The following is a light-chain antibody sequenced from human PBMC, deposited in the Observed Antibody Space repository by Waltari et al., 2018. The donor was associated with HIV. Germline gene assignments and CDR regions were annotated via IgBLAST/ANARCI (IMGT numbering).Light chain of an antibody. V-gene: IGKV1-6*01. CDR3: LQTHSYTRT. J-gene: IGKJ4*01. CDR1: QSIGHE. Sequence: ALQMTQSPSSLSASVGARVTITCRATQSIGHELGWYQQKPGKAPKLLSYATSNLHSGVPSRFSGSGADTNFTLTINSLQPDDFATYFCLQTHSYTRTFGGGTNV. CDR2: ATS.